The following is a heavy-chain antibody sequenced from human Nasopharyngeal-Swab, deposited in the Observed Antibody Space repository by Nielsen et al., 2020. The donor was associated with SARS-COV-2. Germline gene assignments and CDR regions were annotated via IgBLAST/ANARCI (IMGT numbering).Heavy chain of an antibody. CDR1: GYTFTSYA. CDR2: IIPIFGTA. V-gene: IGHV1-18*01. D-gene: IGHD2-2*02. Sequence: ASVKVSCKASGYTFTSYAISWVRQAPGQGLEWMGGIIPIFGTANYAQKFQGRVTMTIDTSMSTAYMELSSLRSDDTAVYYCARDLRSTLYYFDLWGQGTPVTVSS. CDR3: ARDLRSTLYYFDL. J-gene: IGHJ4*02.